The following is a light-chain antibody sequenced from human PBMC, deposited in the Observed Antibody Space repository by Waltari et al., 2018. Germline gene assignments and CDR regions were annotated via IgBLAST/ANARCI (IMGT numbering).Light chain of an antibody. CDR2: GAS. CDR1: QSLGTN. V-gene: IGKV3-15*01. CDR3: QQYNNWPLYT. J-gene: IGKJ2*01. Sequence: ETVMTQSPATLSVSPAGRATLSCRASQSLGTNLAWYQQKPGQAPRLLIYGASSRATGVPARFSGSGSGTDFTLTISSLQSEDFVVYYCQQYNNWPLYTFGQGTKLEI.